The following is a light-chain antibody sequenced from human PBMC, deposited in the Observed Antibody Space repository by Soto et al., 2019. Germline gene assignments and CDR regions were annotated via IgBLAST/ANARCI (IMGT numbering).Light chain of an antibody. J-gene: IGKJ4*01. CDR3: QQYNTYSSLT. Sequence: DIQMTQSPSTLSASVRDRVTITCRTSQSISSWLAWYQQKLGRAPRLLIYDASSLESSVPSRFSGSGYGTEFTLTISSLQPDDFATYYCQQYNTYSSLTFGGGTKVDIK. CDR1: QSISSW. V-gene: IGKV1-5*01. CDR2: DAS.